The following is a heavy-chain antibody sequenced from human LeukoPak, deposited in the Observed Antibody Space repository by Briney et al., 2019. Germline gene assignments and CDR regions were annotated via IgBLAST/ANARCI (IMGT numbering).Heavy chain of an antibody. CDR1: GYTFTGYY. D-gene: IGHD2-2*01. CDR3: SRDTKWDCSSTSCYASYYYYYYYMDV. J-gene: IGHJ6*03. CDR2: INPNSGGT. Sequence: ASVKVSCKASGYTFTGYYMHWVRQAPGQGLEWMGRINPNSGGTNYAQKFQGRVTMTRDTSISTAYMELSRLRSDDTAVYYCSRDTKWDCSSTSCYASYYYYYYYMDVWGKGTTVAVSS. V-gene: IGHV1-2*06.